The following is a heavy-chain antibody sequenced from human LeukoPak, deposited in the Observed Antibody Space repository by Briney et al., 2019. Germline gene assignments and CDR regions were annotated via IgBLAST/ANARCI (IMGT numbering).Heavy chain of an antibody. CDR3: AKGYYDFWSGYYPYYFDY. CDR1: GFTFSSYG. J-gene: IGHJ4*02. D-gene: IGHD3-3*01. V-gene: IGHV3-30*18. Sequence: PGGSLRLSCAASGFTFSSYGMHWVRQAPGKGLEWVAVISYDGSNKYYADSVKGRFTISRDNSKNTLYLRMNSLRAEDTAVYYCAKGYYDFWSGYYPYYFDYWGQGTLVTVSS. CDR2: ISYDGSNK.